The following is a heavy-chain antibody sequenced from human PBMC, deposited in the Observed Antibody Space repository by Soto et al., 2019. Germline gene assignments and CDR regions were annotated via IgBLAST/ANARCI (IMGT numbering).Heavy chain of an antibody. CDR2: IIPIFGTA. D-gene: IGHD2-2*01. Sequence: QVQLVQSGAEVKKPGSSVKVSCTASGGTFSSYAISWVRQAPGQGLEWMGGIIPIFGTANYAQKFQSRVTITADESTSTAYMELSSLRSEETAVYYCARHVPAAGYYYGMDVWGQGTTVTVSS. J-gene: IGHJ6*02. CDR3: ARHVPAAGYYYGMDV. CDR1: GGTFSSYA. V-gene: IGHV1-69*12.